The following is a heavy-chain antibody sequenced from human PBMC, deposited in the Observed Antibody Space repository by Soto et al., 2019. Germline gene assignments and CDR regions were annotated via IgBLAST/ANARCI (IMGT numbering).Heavy chain of an antibody. J-gene: IGHJ3*02. D-gene: IGHD3-9*01. CDR2: IIPILGIA. CDR3: ARGEGDYDILTGYYNGAFDI. V-gene: IGHV1-69*02. CDR1: GGTFSSYT. Sequence: QVQLVQSGAEVKKPGSSVKVSCKASGGTFSSYTISWVRQAPGQGLEWMGRIIPILGIANYAQKFQGRVKITADKSTSTAYMELSSLRSEETAVYYCARGEGDYDILTGYYNGAFDIWGQGTMVTVSS.